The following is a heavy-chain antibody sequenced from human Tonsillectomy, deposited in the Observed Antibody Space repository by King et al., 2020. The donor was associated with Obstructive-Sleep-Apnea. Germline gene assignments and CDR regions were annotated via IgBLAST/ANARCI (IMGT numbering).Heavy chain of an antibody. CDR3: VKDRSRGWGRGFEY. CDR2: ITWDSGSI. J-gene: IGHJ4*02. D-gene: IGHD6-19*01. CDR1: GFTFDDYA. V-gene: IGHV3-9*01. Sequence: EVQLVESGGGLVQPGRSLRLSCAASGFTFDDYAMHWVRQAPGKGLEWVSGITWDSGSIGYADSVKGRFTISRDNAKNSLYLQMNSLRAEDTAFYYCVKDRSRGWGRGFEYWGQGALVIVSS.